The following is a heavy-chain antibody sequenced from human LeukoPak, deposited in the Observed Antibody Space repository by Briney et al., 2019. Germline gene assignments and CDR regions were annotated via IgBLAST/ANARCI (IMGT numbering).Heavy chain of an antibody. D-gene: IGHD2-2*01. Sequence: PGGSLRLSCVASGFTFDDYGMSWVRQAPGKGLEWVSGINWNGGSTGYADSVKGRFTISRDNAKNSLYLQMNSLRAEDTALYYCARQSVSVVPAAVNGADYYYYYMDVWGKGTTVTVSS. CDR2: INWNGGST. J-gene: IGHJ6*03. CDR3: ARQSVSVVPAAVNGADYYYYYMDV. CDR1: GFTFDDYG. V-gene: IGHV3-20*04.